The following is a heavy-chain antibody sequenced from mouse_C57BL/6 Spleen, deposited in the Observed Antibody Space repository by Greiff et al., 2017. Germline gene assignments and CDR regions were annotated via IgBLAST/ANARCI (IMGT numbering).Heavy chain of an antibody. V-gene: IGHV2-2*01. CDR1: GFSLTSYG. CDR3: AREGNWDVGFAY. J-gene: IGHJ3*01. D-gene: IGHD4-1*01. CDR2: IWSGGST. Sequence: VMLVESGPGLVQPSQSLSITCTVSGFSLTSYGVHWVRQSPGKGLEWLGVIWSGGSTDYNAAFISRLSISKDNSKSQVFFKMNSLQADDTAIYYCAREGNWDVGFAYWGQVTLVTVSA.